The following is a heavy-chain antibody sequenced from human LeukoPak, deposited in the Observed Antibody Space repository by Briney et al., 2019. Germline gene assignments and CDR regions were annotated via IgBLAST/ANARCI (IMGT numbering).Heavy chain of an antibody. J-gene: IGHJ4*02. D-gene: IGHD6-13*01. Sequence: VASVTVSCKASGGTFSIYAISWVRQAPGQGLEWVGRIIPILGIANYAQKFQGRVTITADKSTSTAYMELSSLRSEDTAVYYCARLDGSSWLVLADYWSQGTLVTVSS. CDR1: GGTFSIYA. V-gene: IGHV1-69*04. CDR3: ARLDGSSWLVLADY. CDR2: IIPILGIA.